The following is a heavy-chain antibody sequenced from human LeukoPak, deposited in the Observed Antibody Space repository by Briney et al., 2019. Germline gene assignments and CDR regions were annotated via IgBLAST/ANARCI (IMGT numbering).Heavy chain of an antibody. Sequence: PGGSLRLSCAASGFTFISYWMGWVRQAPGKGLEWVANIKQDGSEKYYVDSVKGRFTISRDNAKNSLYLQMNSLRAEDTAVYYCARASPYYDILTGYRAFDYWGQGTLVTVSS. V-gene: IGHV3-7*01. D-gene: IGHD3-9*01. J-gene: IGHJ4*02. CDR3: ARASPYYDILTGYRAFDY. CDR2: IKQDGSEK. CDR1: GFTFISYW.